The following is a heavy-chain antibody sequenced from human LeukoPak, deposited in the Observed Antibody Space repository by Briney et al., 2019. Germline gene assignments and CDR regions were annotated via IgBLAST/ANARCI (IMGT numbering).Heavy chain of an antibody. V-gene: IGHV3-7*01. CDR1: GFTFSSSW. D-gene: IGHD2-8*01. CDR3: ARGPTNGQAFDY. J-gene: IGHJ4*02. CDR2: IREDGSEK. Sequence: GGSLRLSCAASGFTFSSSWMPWVGQAPGKGLDWVASIREDGSEKTSVDSVKGRFTISRDNAKNSLYLQVDSLRAEDTAVYYCARGPTNGQAFDYWGQGTLVSVSS.